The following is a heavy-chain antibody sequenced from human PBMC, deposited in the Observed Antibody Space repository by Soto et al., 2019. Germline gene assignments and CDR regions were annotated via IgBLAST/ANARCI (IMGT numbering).Heavy chain of an antibody. Sequence: GGSLRLSCAASGLDFGIYPMSWVRKAPGKGLEWVSGMSGIGGSIYYADSVKGRFTISRDNSKNTLYLQMNSLRAEDTAVYYCVRDWSFDYWGQGALVTVSS. J-gene: IGHJ4*02. CDR2: MSGIGGSI. D-gene: IGHD2-21*01. V-gene: IGHV3-23*01. CDR1: GLDFGIYP. CDR3: VRDWSFDY.